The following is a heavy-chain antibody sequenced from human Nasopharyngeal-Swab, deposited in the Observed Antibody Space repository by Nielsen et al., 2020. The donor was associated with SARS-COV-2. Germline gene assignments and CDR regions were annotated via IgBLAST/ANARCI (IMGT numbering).Heavy chain of an antibody. D-gene: IGHD6-13*01. CDR2: ISPSSGYI. Sequence: GESLKISCAGSGFTFGSFGMTWVRQAPGKGLEWVSYISPSSGYIYYAESLKGRFTISRDNGKNSVYLQMNSLRADDTAVYYCAARYSSSWWDAFDIWGQGTMVTVSS. J-gene: IGHJ3*02. CDR3: AARYSSSWWDAFDI. V-gene: IGHV3-21*01. CDR1: GFTFGSFG.